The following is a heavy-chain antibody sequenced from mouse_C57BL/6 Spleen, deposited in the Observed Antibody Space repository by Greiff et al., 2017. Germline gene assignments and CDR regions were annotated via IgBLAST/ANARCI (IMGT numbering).Heavy chain of an antibody. V-gene: IGHV1-64*01. J-gene: IGHJ4*01. CDR3: ARGRILDYYGSSYNCAMDY. CDR2: IHPNSGST. Sequence: QVQLQQPGAELVKPGASVKLSCKASGYTFTSYWMHWVKQRPGQGLEWIGMIHPNSGSTNYNEKFKSKATLTVDKSSSTAYMQLSSLTSEDSAVYYCARGRILDYYGSSYNCAMDYWGQGTSVTVSS. D-gene: IGHD1-1*01. CDR1: GYTFTSYW.